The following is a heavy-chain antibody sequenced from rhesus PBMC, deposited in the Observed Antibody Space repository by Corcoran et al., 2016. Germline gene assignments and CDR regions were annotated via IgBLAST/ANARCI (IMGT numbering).Heavy chain of an antibody. V-gene: IGHV4S11*01. J-gene: IGHJ5-2*02. CDR3: ARSYSGGWKLDV. D-gene: IGHD6-37*01. CDR1: VGSISTNY. Sequence: QVQLQESGPGLVKPLETLSLTCAVSVGSISTNYWSWIRQPPGKELEWIGYIYGSGSNTKYNPSLKSRVTLSVDTSKNQFSLKLTSVTAADTAVYFCARSYSGGWKLDVWGRGVLVAVSS. CDR2: IYGSGSNT.